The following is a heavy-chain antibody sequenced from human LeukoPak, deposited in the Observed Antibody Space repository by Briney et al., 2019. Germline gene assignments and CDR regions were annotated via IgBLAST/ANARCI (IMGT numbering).Heavy chain of an antibody. V-gene: IGHV3-30*18. CDR1: GFTFSNYG. CDR2: ISYDGSTE. CDR3: AKEAVAGYAGFDY. Sequence: GGSLRLSCAASGFTFSNYGMHWVRQAPGKGLEWVAVISYDGSTEQYSDSVKGRSTISRDNSKNTLYLQMDSLRPEDTAVYYCAKEAVAGYAGFDYWGLGTLVTVSS. D-gene: IGHD6-19*01. J-gene: IGHJ4*02.